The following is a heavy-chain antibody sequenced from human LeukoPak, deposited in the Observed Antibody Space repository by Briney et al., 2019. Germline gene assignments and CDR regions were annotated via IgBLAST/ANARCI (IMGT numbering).Heavy chain of an antibody. CDR1: GGTFSSYA. CDR2: IIPIFGTA. J-gene: IGHJ1*01. V-gene: IGHV1-69*05. Sequence: GSSVKVSCKASGGTFSSYAISWVRQAPGQGLEWMGRIIPIFGTANYAQKFQGRVTITTDESTSTAYMELSSLRSEDTAVYYCARDFNCSGGHCFQHWGQGTLVTVSS. CDR3: ARDFNCSGGHCFQH. D-gene: IGHD2-15*01.